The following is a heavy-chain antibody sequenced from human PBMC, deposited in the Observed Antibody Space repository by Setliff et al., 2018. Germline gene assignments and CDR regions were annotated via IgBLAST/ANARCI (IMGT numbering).Heavy chain of an antibody. V-gene: IGHV4-34*01. CDR1: GGSFSGYY. Sequence: SETLSLTCAVYGGSFSGYYWSWIRQPPGKGLERIGEIYHSGSTKYNPSLKSRVTISVDKSKNQFSLKLSSVTAADTAVYYCARGPRYSGSYYVNYWGQGTLVTVSS. D-gene: IGHD1-26*01. CDR3: ARGPRYSGSYYVNY. J-gene: IGHJ4*02. CDR2: IYHSGST.